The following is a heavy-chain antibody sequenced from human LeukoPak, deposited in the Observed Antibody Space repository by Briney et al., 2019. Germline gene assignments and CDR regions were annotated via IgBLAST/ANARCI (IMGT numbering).Heavy chain of an antibody. CDR3: ARTPVGTMVRGVLYYYGMDV. CDR2: INPNSGGT. J-gene: IGHJ6*02. V-gene: IGHV1-2*02. Sequence: ASVKVSCKASGYTFTGSYMHWVRQAPGQGLEWMGWINPNSGGTNYAQKFQGRVTMTRDTSISTAYMELSRLRSDDTAVYYCARTPVGTMVRGVLYYYGMDVWGQGTTVTVSS. CDR1: GYTFTGSY. D-gene: IGHD3-10*01.